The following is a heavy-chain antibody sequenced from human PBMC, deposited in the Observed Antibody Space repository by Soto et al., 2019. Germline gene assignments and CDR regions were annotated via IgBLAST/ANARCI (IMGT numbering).Heavy chain of an antibody. J-gene: IGHJ3*02. Sequence: EVQLVESGGDLVQPGGSLRLSCAASGSTVSNNYMNWVRQAPGKGLEWVSLIYTDGRTWYADSVEGRFTISRDNSRNTLYLQMNSLKGEDTAVYYCARGTAAGIGGHDAFDIWGQGTRVTVSS. CDR3: ARGTAAGIGGHDAFDI. V-gene: IGHV3-66*01. D-gene: IGHD6-13*01. CDR1: GSTVSNNY. CDR2: IYTDGRT.